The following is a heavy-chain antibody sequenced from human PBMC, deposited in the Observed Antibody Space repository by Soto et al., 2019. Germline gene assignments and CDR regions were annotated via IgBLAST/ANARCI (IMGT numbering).Heavy chain of an antibody. J-gene: IGHJ6*02. CDR2: INHSGST. CDR3: ARGPGSSWYRGYYYYGMDV. V-gene: IGHV4-34*01. CDR1: GGSFSGYY. Sequence: PSETLSRTCAVYGGSFSGYYWSWIRQPPGKGLEWIGEINHSGSTNYNPSLKSRVTISVDTSKNQFSLKLSSVTAADTAVYYCARGPGSSWYRGYYYYGMDVWGQGTTVTVSS. D-gene: IGHD6-13*01.